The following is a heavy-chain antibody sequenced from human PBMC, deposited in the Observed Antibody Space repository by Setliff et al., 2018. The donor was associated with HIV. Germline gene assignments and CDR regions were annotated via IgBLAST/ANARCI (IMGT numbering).Heavy chain of an antibody. D-gene: IGHD3-3*01. V-gene: IGHV4-59*01. CDR1: GGSTNNYY. J-gene: IGHJ4*02. CDR2: VSNGGDT. Sequence: SETLSLTCAVSGGSTNNYYLTWIRQPPGKGLEWIGSVSNGGDTNYNPSLKSRVSLSLDTSKTQFSLKLTSVTAADTAVYCCARATYTTLFGVLMGGGLQYWGPGTLVTVSS. CDR3: ARATYTTLFGVLMGGGLQY.